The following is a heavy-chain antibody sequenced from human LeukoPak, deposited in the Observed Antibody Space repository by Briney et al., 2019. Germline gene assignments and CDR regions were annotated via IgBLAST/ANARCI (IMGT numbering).Heavy chain of an antibody. CDR3: ARGRGWGILDS. Sequence: GASVKVSCKTSGYPFTSYDIHWVRQAAGHGLEWMSWMTPNSEKRAYAQKFQGRVTMTTNTSIDTAYMELCSLTFDDTAIYYCARGRGWGILDSWGQGHLVTVSS. CDR1: GYPFTSYD. V-gene: IGHV1-8*01. J-gene: IGHJ4*02. D-gene: IGHD6-19*01. CDR2: MTPNSEKR.